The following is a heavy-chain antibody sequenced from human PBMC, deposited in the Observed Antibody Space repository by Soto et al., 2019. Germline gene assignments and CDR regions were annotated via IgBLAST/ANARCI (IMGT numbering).Heavy chain of an antibody. J-gene: IGHJ5*02. CDR2: ISSSSSTI. CDR1: GFTFSSNS. V-gene: IGHV3-48*02. Sequence: EVQVVESGGGLVQPGGSLRLSCAASGFTFSSNSMNWVRQAPGKGLEWISYISSSSSTIYADSVKGRFTISRDNAKNPLYLQTNRLRDEDTAVYYCARVIWSGHLTSDLWGQGTLVTVSS. D-gene: IGHD3-3*01. CDR3: ARVIWSGHLTSDL.